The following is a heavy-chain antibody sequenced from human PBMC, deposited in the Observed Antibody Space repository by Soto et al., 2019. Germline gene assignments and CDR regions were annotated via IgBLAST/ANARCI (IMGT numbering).Heavy chain of an antibody. V-gene: IGHV3-23*01. CDR2: ISGSGGST. J-gene: IGHJ4*02. Sequence: EVQLLESGGGLVQPGGSLRLSCAASGFTFSSYAMSWVRQAPGKGLEWVSAISGSGGSTYYADSVKGRFTISRDNSKNTLYLQMNSLRAEDTAVYYCAKDAHCSGGSCYPYYFDYWGQGTLVTVSS. D-gene: IGHD2-15*01. CDR1: GFTFSSYA. CDR3: AKDAHCSGGSCYPYYFDY.